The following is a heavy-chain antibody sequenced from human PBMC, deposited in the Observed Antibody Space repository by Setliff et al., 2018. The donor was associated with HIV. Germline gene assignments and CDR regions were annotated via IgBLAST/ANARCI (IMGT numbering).Heavy chain of an antibody. J-gene: IGHJ6*02. CDR3: ARSDSRWYARGRDPLYGMDV. CDR2: INTGNGST. V-gene: IGHV1-3*04. Sequence: ASVKVSCKASGYIFTNYAMQWVRQAPGQGLEWMGWINTGNGSTKYSQKFQGRVAISRDTFASTAYMYLSSLRSEDTAVYYCARSDSRWYARGRDPLYGMDVWGQGTTVTVSS. CDR1: GYIFTNYA. D-gene: IGHD6-13*01.